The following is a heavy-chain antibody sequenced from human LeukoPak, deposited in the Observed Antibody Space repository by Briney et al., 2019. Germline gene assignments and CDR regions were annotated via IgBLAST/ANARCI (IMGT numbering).Heavy chain of an antibody. D-gene: IGHD5-18*01. CDR2: INPNSGGT. CDR1: GYTFTGYY. V-gene: IGHV1-2*02. CDR3: ARVRAMVTGAYFDY. J-gene: IGHJ4*02. Sequence: ASVKVSCKASGYTFTGYYMHWVRQAPGQGLEWMGWINPNSGGTNYAQKFQGRVTMTRDTSISTAYMELSRLRSDDTAVYYCARVRAMVTGAYFDYWGQGTLVTVSS.